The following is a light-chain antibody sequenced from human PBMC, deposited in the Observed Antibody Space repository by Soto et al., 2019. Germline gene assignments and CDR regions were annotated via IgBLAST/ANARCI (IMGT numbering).Light chain of an antibody. CDR2: DAS. V-gene: IGKV3-11*01. CDR3: QQRSNCPPYT. J-gene: IGKJ2*01. CDR1: QSVSSY. Sequence: EIVLTQSPATLSLSPGERATLSCRASQSVSSYLAWYQQKPGQAPRLLIYDASNRATGIPARFSGSGSGTDFTLTISSLEPEDFAVYYCQQRSNCPPYTFGHGTKLEIK.